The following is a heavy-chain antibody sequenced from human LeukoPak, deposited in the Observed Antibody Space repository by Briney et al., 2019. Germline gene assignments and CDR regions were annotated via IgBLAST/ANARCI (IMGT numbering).Heavy chain of an antibody. CDR1: GFTFSSYS. J-gene: IGHJ4*02. CDR2: ISSSSSTI. CDR3: ARDGRFDY. V-gene: IGHV3-48*01. Sequence: GGSLRLSCAASGFTFSSYSMNWVRQAPGKGLEWVSYISSSSSTIYYADSVKGRFTISRDSAKNSLYLQMNGLRAEDTAVYYCARDGRFDYWGQGTPVTVSS.